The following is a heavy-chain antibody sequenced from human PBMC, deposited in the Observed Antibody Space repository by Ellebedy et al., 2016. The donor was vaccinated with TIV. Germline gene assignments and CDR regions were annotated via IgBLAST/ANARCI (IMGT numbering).Heavy chain of an antibody. CDR1: GYTFSDSY. D-gene: IGHD6-13*01. CDR2: IAPHNGDT. CDR3: AREPAAGTTPFDH. Sequence: ASVKVSCKASGYTFSDSYLHWVRQAPGQGLEWMGWIAPHNGDTKYAQRFQGRVTMTRDTSINTAYLDLSRLRSADTAVYYCAREPAAGTTPFDHWGQGTLVTVSS. J-gene: IGHJ4*02. V-gene: IGHV1-2*02.